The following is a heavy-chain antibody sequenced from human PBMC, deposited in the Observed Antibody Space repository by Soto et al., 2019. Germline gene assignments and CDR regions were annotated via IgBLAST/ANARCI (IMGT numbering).Heavy chain of an antibody. J-gene: IGHJ6*02. V-gene: IGHV1-3*01. CDR3: ARDLSGAAVGYYYYYGMDV. CDR2: INAGNGNT. D-gene: IGHD1-26*01. CDR1: GYTFSSYA. Sequence: ASVKVSCKASGYTFSSYAMHWVRQAPGQRLEWMGWINAGNGNTEYSQKFQGRITITRDTSASTAYMELSSLRSEDTAVYYCARDLSGAAVGYYYYYGMDVWGQGTTVTAP.